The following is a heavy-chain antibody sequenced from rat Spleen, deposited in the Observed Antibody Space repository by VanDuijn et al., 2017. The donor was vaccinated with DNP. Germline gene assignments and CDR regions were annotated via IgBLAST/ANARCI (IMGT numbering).Heavy chain of an antibody. D-gene: IGHD1-3*01. CDR3: VRGDYGN. V-gene: IGHV2S12*01. Sequence: QVQLKESGPGLVQPSQTLSLTCTVSGFSLTSYGVSWVRQPPGKGLEWIAAISSGGSTYYNSALKSRLSISRDTTKSQVFLEMNGLQTEDTATYYCVRGDYGNWGQGVMVTVSS. CDR1: GFSLTSYG. J-gene: IGHJ2*01. CDR2: ISSGGST.